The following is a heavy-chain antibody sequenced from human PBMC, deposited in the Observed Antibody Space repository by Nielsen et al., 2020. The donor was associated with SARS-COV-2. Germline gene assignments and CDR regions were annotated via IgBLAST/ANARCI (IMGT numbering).Heavy chain of an antibody. Sequence: SETLSLTCTVSGGSISSDNYYWSWIRQPPGKGLEWIGEINHSGSTNYNPSLKSRVTISVDTSKNQFSLKLSSVTAADTAVYYCARATGRWLQLVFDYWGQGTLVTVSS. CDR2: INHSGST. J-gene: IGHJ4*02. V-gene: IGHV4-34*01. CDR1: GGSISSDNYY. CDR3: ARATGRWLQLVFDY. D-gene: IGHD5-24*01.